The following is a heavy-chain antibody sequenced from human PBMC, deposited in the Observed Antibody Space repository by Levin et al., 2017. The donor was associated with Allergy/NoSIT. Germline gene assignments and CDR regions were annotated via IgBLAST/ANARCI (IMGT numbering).Heavy chain of an antibody. D-gene: IGHD5-12*01. CDR1: GYIFTGYY. CDR3: ASGGYSGYDDEDYFDY. CDR2: INPNSGGT. Sequence: GESLKISCKASGYIFTGYYMHWVRQAPGQGLEWMGWINPNSGGTNYAQKFQGRVTMTRDTSISTAYMELSRLRSDDTAVYYCASGGYSGYDDEDYFDYWGQGTLVTVSS. J-gene: IGHJ4*02. V-gene: IGHV1-2*02.